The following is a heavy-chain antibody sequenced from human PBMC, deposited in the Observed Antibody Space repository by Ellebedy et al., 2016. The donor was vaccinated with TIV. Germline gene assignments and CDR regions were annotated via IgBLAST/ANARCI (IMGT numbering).Heavy chain of an antibody. V-gene: IGHV1-3*01. J-gene: IGHJ4*02. Sequence: ASVKVSCXASGYTFTSYDINWVRQATGQGLEWMGWINAGNGNTKYSQKFQGRVTITADESTSTAYMELSSLRSEDTAVYYCARANITMVRGVEGPSWSSFYYFDYWGQGTLVTVSS. D-gene: IGHD3-10*01. CDR1: GYTFTSYD. CDR3: ARANITMVRGVEGPSWSSFYYFDY. CDR2: INAGNGNT.